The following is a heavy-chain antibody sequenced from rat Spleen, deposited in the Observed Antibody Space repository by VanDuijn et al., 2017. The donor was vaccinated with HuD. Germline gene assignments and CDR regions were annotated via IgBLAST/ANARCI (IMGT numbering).Heavy chain of an antibody. CDR1: GFSLTSYH. CDR2: IWTGGNT. V-gene: IGHV2-32*01. CDR3: VRVPYYFSGDPNFMDA. Sequence: QVQLRESGPGLVQPSQTLSLTCTVSGFSLTSYHLTWVRQPPGKGLEWMGVIWTGGNTLYNSLLKSRLSISRDTSKSQVFLKMSSLQAEDTATYYCVRVPYYFSGDPNFMDAWGQGGSVTVSS. D-gene: IGHD1-1*01. J-gene: IGHJ4*01.